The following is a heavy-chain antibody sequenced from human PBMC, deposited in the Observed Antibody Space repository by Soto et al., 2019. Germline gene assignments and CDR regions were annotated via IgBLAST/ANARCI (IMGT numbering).Heavy chain of an antibody. CDR3: ARDTGYTFGSLNY. V-gene: IGHV1-3*01. Sequence: HVELVQSGADVKKPGAPVTISCKASGYTFTDYALHWVRQAPGQRLEWMGWMNAGVGNTLYSQKFQGRITITRDTSASTAYMELNSLKSEDTAIYYCARDTGYTFGSLNYWGPGTLVTVSS. J-gene: IGHJ4*02. CDR2: MNAGVGNT. D-gene: IGHD5-18*01. CDR1: GYTFTDYA.